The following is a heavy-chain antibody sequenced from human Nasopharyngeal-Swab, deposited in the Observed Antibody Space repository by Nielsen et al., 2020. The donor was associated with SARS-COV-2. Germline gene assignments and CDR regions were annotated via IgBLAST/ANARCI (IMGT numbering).Heavy chain of an antibody. CDR1: GFTFSTYG. CDR2: IWFDGTNT. Sequence: GGSLRLSCVASGFTFSTYGMHWVRQAPGTGLEWVAVIWFDGTNTYYSDSVKGRFTISRDDSKNTLYLQMNSLRAEDTAVYYCARDQNYGDYAMDLWGRGTTVTVSS. D-gene: IGHD4-17*01. V-gene: IGHV3-33*01. CDR3: ARDQNYGDYAMDL. J-gene: IGHJ6*04.